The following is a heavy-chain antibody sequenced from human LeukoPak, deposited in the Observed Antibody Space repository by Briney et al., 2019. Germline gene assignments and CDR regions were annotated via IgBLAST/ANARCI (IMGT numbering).Heavy chain of an antibody. D-gene: IGHD6-6*01. J-gene: IGHJ4*02. CDR1: GLTVGYNY. V-gene: IGHV3-66*03. CDR2: IYNSGST. Sequence: GGSLRLSCAASGLTVGYNYMTWVRQAPGKGLEWVAAIYNSGSTYYADSVKGRFTISRDNSKNTLYLQMNSLRAEDTAVYYCAKDVPEDGYYFDYWGQGTLVTVSS. CDR3: AKDVPEDGYYFDY.